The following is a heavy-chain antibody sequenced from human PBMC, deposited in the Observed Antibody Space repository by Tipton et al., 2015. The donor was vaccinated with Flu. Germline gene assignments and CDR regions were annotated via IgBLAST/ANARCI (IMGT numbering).Heavy chain of an antibody. D-gene: IGHD1-1*01. V-gene: IGHV4-34*01. Sequence: TLSLTCAVYGGSFSGYYWSWIRQPPGKGLEWIGEINHSGSTNYNPSLKSRVTISVDTSKNQFSLKLSSVTAADTAVYYCARGAGTGYAQWGQGTLVTVSP. CDR1: GGSFSGYY. J-gene: IGHJ4*02. CDR2: INHSGST. CDR3: ARGAGTGYAQ.